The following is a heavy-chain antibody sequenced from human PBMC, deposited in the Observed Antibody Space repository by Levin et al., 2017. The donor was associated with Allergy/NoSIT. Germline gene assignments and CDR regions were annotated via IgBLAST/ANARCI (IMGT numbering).Heavy chain of an antibody. Sequence: ASVKVSCKASGYTFTSYYIHWVRQAPGQGLEWMGVINPSSGFTSYAQKFQGRVTMTRDTSTSTVYMELSSLRSEDTAVYYCARDPRYSSTWFYFDYWGQGTLVTVSS. V-gene: IGHV1-46*03. CDR3: ARDPRYSSTWFYFDY. CDR1: GYTFTSYY. D-gene: IGHD6-13*01. J-gene: IGHJ4*02. CDR2: INPSSGFT.